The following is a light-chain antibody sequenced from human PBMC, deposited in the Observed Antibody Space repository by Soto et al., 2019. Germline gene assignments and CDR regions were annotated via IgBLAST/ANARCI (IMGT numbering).Light chain of an antibody. Sequence: QSVLTQPRSVSGSPGQSVTISCTGSSSDVGRYDYVSWYQQHPGTAPKLIIYDVTKRPSGVPDRFSGSKSGNTASLTISGLPAEDEGDFYCCSYADRYTWVFGGGTKLTVL. V-gene: IGLV2-11*01. CDR2: DVT. J-gene: IGLJ3*02. CDR1: SSDVGRYDY. CDR3: CSYADRYTWV.